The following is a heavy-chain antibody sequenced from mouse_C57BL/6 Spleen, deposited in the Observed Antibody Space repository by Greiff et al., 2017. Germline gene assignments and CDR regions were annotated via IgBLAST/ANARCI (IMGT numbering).Heavy chain of an antibody. V-gene: IGHV3-6*01. J-gene: IGHJ3*01. CDR1: GYSITSGYY. Sequence: VQLQQSGPGLVKPSQSLSLTCSVTGYSITSGYYCNWIRQFPGNKLEWMGYISYDGSNHYNPSLKNRISITRDTSKNQFFLKLNSVTTEDTATYYCACDGYYDAWFAYWGQGTLVTVSA. D-gene: IGHD2-3*01. CDR2: ISYDGSN. CDR3: ACDGYYDAWFAY.